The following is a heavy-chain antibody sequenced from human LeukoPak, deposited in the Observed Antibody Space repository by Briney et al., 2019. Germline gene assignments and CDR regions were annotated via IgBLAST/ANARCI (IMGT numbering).Heavy chain of an antibody. Sequence: SETLSLTFTVSVDSISIFYWNWTRHPAGKGLEWIGRVFRNGDTTYKPSLKSRVSMSVDTSQNQFSLNLSAVTAADTAIYYCARAPLASYNFDYWGQGHLVTVSS. CDR1: VDSISIFY. J-gene: IGHJ4*02. CDR3: ARAPLASYNFDY. D-gene: IGHD3-3*02. V-gene: IGHV4-4*07. CDR2: VFRNGDT.